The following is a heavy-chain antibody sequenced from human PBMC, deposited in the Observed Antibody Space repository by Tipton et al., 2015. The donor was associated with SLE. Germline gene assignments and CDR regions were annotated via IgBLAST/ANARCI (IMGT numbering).Heavy chain of an antibody. V-gene: IGHV4-34*01. CDR1: GGSFSGHY. J-gene: IGHJ4*02. Sequence: TLSLTCAVYGGSFSGHYWSWIRQPPGKGLEWIGEINHRGSTNYNPSLKSRVTISVDTSKNQFSLKLSSVTAADTAVYYCARDLDGYNYGDYWGQGILVTVSS. CDR2: INHRGST. CDR3: ARDLDGYNYGDY. D-gene: IGHD5-24*01.